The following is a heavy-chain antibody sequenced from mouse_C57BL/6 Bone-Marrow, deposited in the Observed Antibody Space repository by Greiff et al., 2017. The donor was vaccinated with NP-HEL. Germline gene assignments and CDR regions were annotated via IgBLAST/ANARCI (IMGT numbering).Heavy chain of an antibody. V-gene: IGHV5-4*01. D-gene: IGHD2-2*01. J-gene: IGHJ2*01. CDR2: ISDGGSYT. Sequence: EVKVEESGGGLVKPGGSLKLSCAASGFTFSSYAMSWVRQTPEKRLEWVATISDGGSYTYYPDNVKGRFTISRDNAKNNLYLQMSHLKSEDTAMYYCARDGDYGYDGDYWGQGTTLTVSS. CDR3: ARDGDYGYDGDY. CDR1: GFTFSSYA.